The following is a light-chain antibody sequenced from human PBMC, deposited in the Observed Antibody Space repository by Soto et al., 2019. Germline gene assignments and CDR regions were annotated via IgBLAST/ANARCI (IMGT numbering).Light chain of an antibody. Sequence: SYELTQPPSVSVAPGQTARITCGGNNIESHSVFWNQQKPGQAPVLVVYDDTDRPSGIPERITGSKFGNTATLSISRVEAGDEADYYCQVWDNDNNVIFGGGTKVTVL. V-gene: IGLV3-21*02. CDR1: NIESHS. J-gene: IGLJ2*01. CDR2: DDT. CDR3: QVWDNDNNVI.